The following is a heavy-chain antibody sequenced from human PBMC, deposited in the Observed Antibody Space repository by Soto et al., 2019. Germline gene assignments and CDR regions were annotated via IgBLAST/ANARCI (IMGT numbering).Heavy chain of an antibody. V-gene: IGHV3-23*01. CDR1: GFTFSSYA. Sequence: PGGSLRLSCAASGFTFSSYAMSWVRQAPGKGLEWVSAISGSGGSTYYADSVKGRFTISRDNSKNTLYLQMNSLRAEDTAVYYCAKDPRIYSGSYSIDYWGQGTLVTVSS. J-gene: IGHJ4*02. CDR2: ISGSGGST. CDR3: AKDPRIYSGSYSIDY. D-gene: IGHD1-26*01.